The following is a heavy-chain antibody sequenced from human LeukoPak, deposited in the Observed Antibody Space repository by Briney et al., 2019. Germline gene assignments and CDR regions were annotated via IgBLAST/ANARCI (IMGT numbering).Heavy chain of an antibody. CDR3: ARGVSGELLWAFDI. CDR1: GGTFSSYA. Sequence: SVKVSCKASGGTFSSYAINWVRQAPGQGLEWMGGIIPIFGTTNYAQKFQGRVTITADESTSTAYMELSSLRSEDTAVYYCARGVSGELLWAFDIWGQGTMVTVSS. V-gene: IGHV1-69*01. D-gene: IGHD1-26*01. CDR2: IIPIFGTT. J-gene: IGHJ3*02.